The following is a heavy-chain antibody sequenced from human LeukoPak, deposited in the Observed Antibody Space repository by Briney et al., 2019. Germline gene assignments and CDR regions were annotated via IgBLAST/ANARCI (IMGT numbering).Heavy chain of an antibody. CDR2: LSGSGGTT. V-gene: IGHV3-23*01. Sequence: PGGTLRLSCAASGFTFSSYGMSWVRQAPGKGLEWVSALSGSGGTTYHADSVKGRFTISRDNSKNTLFLLMNSLRAEDTAVYYCARDPYSGLYGNDYYYYMDVWGKGTTVTISS. CDR1: GFTFSSYG. J-gene: IGHJ6*03. CDR3: ARDPYSGLYGNDYYYYMDV. D-gene: IGHD1-26*01.